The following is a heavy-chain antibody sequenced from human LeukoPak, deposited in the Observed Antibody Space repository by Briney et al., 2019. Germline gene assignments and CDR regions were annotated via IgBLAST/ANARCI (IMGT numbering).Heavy chain of an antibody. CDR3: ARDRMQRFDP. J-gene: IGHJ5*02. CDR1: GFTFSSYG. CDR2: IWYDGSNK. D-gene: IGHD2-15*01. Sequence: GGSLRLSCAPSGFTFSSYGMHWVRQAPGEGLEWVAVIWYDGSNKYYADSVKGRFTISRDNSKNTLYLQMNSMRAEDTAVYYCARDRMQRFDPWGQGTLVTVSS. V-gene: IGHV3-33*01.